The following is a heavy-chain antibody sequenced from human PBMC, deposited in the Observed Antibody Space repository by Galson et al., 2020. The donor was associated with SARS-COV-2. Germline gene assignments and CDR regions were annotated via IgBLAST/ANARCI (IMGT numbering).Heavy chain of an antibody. J-gene: IGHJ4*02. V-gene: IGHV3-30*18. CDR2: ISYDGSNK. Sequence: GGSLRLSCAASGFTFSSYGMHWVRQAPGKGLEWVAVISYDGSNKYYADSVKGRFTISRDNSKNTLYLQMNSLRAEDTAVYYCAKANYYYGSGVGFYFDYWGQGTLVTVSS. D-gene: IGHD3-10*01. CDR3: AKANYYYGSGVGFYFDY. CDR1: GFTFSSYG.